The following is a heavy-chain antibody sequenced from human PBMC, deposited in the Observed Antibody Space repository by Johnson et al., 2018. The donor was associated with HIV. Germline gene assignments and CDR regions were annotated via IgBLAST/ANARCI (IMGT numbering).Heavy chain of an antibody. CDR1: GFTFSSYA. J-gene: IGHJ3*02. Sequence: QVQLVESGGGVVQPGRSLRLSCAASGFTFSSYAMPWVRQAPGTGLEWVAVISYDGSNQYYADSVKGRFTISRDNSKNTLYLQMNSLRAEDTAVYYCARDNWNEDIWGQGTMVTVSS. CDR3: ARDNWNEDI. D-gene: IGHD1-20*01. CDR2: ISYDGSNQ. V-gene: IGHV3-30*04.